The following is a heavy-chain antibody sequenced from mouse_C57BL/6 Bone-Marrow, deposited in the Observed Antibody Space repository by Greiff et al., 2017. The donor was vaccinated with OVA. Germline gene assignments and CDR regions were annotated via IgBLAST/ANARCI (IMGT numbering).Heavy chain of an antibody. CDR2: IHPNSGST. J-gene: IGHJ2*01. CDR3: ARSYLYFVY. CDR1: GYTFTSYW. Sequence: VQLQQPGAELVKPGASVKLSCKASGYTFTSYWMHWVKQRPGQGLEWIGMIHPNSGSTNYNEKFKSKATLTVDKSSSTAYMQLRSLTSDDSAVYYCARSYLYFVYWCQGTTLTVSS. V-gene: IGHV1-64*01.